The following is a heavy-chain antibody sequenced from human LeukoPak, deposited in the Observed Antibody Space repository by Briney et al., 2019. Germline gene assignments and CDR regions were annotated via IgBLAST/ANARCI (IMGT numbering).Heavy chain of an antibody. CDR3: TRLDSGSSPMDV. V-gene: IGHV3-73*01. CDR2: IKSKADNYAT. D-gene: IGHD2-2*01. CDR1: GFTFSGSS. J-gene: IGHJ6*03. Sequence: GGSLRLSCAASGFTFSGSSMHWVRQASGKGLEWVGRIKSKADNYATAYAESVKGRFIISRDDSKNTAYLQMNSLKIEDTAVYYCTRLDSGSSPMDVWGKGTTVTVSS.